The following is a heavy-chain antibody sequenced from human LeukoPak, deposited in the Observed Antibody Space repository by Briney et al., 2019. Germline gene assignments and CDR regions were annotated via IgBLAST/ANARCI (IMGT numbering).Heavy chain of an antibody. V-gene: IGHV4-39*02. CDR3: ARGNGDYVYYYYYMDV. J-gene: IGHJ6*03. D-gene: IGHD4-17*01. CDR1: GGSINTNNYY. CDR2: IYHSGFA. Sequence: SETLSLTCNVSGGSINTNNYYWGWIRQPPGKGLEWIGSIYHSGFAYYNPSLKSRVTVSVDLSRNQFSLKLNSVTAADTAVYYCARGNGDYVYYYYYMDVWGKGTTVTVSS.